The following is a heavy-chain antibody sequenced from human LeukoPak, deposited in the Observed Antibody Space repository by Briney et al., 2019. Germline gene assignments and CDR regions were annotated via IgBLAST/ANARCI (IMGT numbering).Heavy chain of an antibody. J-gene: IGHJ4*02. CDR1: GGSFSGYY. D-gene: IGHD3-22*01. V-gene: IGHV4-34*01. CDR3: ARGTSYDSSGYYGSPDFDY. CDR2: INHSGST. Sequence: MTSETLSLTCAVYGGSFSGYYWSWIRQPPGKGLEWIGEINHSGSTNYNPSLKSRVTISVDTSKNQFSLKLSSVTAADTAVHYCARGTSYDSSGYYGSPDFDYWGQGTLVTVSS.